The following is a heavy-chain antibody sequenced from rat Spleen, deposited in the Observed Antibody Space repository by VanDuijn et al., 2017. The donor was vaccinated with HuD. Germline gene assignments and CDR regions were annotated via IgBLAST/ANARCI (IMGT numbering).Heavy chain of an antibody. CDR2: ISYEGSST. D-gene: IGHD1-6*01. CDR1: GFSFSSFP. V-gene: IGHV5-22*01. CDR3: AGQYYGYTD. Sequence: EVQLVESGGGLVQPGRSLKLSCAASGFSFSSFPMAWVRQAPKKGLEWVASISYEGSSTYYGDSVKGRFTISRDNAKSTLYLQMNSLRSEDTATYFCAGQYYGYTDWGQGTLVTVSS. J-gene: IGHJ3*01.